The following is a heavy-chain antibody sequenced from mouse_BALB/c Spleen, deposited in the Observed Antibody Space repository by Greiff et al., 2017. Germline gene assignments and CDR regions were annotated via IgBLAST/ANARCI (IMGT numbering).Heavy chain of an antibody. CDR1: GFNIKDTY. D-gene: IGHD2-4*01. J-gene: IGHJ2*01. CDR2: IDPANGNT. Sequence: EVKLMESGAELVKPGASVKLSCTASGFNIKDTYMHWVKQRPEQGLEWIGRIDPANGNTKYDPKFQGKATITADTSSNTAYLQLSSLTSEDTAVYYCARGDYDRAFDYWGQGTTLTVSS. CDR3: ARGDYDRAFDY. V-gene: IGHV14-3*02.